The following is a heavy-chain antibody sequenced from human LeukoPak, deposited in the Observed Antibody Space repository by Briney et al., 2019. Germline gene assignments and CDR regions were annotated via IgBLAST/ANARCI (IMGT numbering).Heavy chain of an antibody. CDR2: ISSGSGTI. CDR1: GFTFSSYS. Sequence: PGGSLRLSCAASGFTFSSYSMNWVRQAPGKGLGWVAYISSGSGTIDYADPVKGRFTISRDNAKNSLYLQMNSLRAEDTAVYYCARASHPLNWGQGTLVTVSS. J-gene: IGHJ4*02. V-gene: IGHV3-48*01. CDR3: ARASHPLN.